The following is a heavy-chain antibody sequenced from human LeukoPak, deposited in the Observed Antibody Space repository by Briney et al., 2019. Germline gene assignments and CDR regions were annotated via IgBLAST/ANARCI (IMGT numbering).Heavy chain of an antibody. Sequence: GESLKISCKGSGYTFTNYWIGWVRQMPGKGLEWMGVIWPGDSDTRYSPSFQGQVTISADKSIITAYLQWRSLKASDTAIYYCARFYGGNLPFDPWGQGTLVTVSS. D-gene: IGHD4-23*01. CDR1: GYTFTNYW. CDR3: ARFYGGNLPFDP. V-gene: IGHV5-51*01. J-gene: IGHJ5*02. CDR2: IWPGDSDT.